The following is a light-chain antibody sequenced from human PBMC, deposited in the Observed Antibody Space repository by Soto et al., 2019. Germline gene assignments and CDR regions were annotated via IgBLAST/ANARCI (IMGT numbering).Light chain of an antibody. Sequence: QSALTQPASVSGSPGQSITISCTGTSSDVGGYNYVSWYQQHPGKAPKLMIYEVSNRPSGVSNRFSASKSGNTASLTISGLQAEDEADYYCNPYTSSNTLVFGTGTKVTVL. V-gene: IGLV2-14*01. CDR2: EVS. J-gene: IGLJ1*01. CDR1: SSDVGGYNY. CDR3: NPYTSSNTLV.